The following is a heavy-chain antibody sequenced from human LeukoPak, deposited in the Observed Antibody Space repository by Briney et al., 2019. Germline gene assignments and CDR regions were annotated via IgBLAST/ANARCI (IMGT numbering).Heavy chain of an antibody. D-gene: IGHD3-16*01. V-gene: IGHV3-23*01. CDR2: ISGSGGST. J-gene: IGHJ4*02. CDR1: GFTFSSYA. Sequence: GGSLRLSCAASGFTFSSYAMTWVRQAPGKGLEWVSGISGSGGSTYYADSVKGRFTISRDNSKNTLYLQMNSLRAEDTAVYYCAESRDDYVWGSYDYWGQGTLVTVSS. CDR3: AESRDDYVWGSYDY.